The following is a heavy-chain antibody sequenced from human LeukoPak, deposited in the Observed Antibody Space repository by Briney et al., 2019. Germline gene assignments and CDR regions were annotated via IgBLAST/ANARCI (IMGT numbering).Heavy chain of an antibody. CDR3: AAGDYFDY. D-gene: IGHD7-27*01. J-gene: IGHJ4*02. V-gene: IGHV3-7*01. Sequence: GGSLRLSCEASGFTFHNHGMSWVRQAPGKGLEWVANIKQDGSEKNYVDSVKGRFTISRDNAKNSVYLQMNSLRAEDTAVYYCAAGDYFDYWGQGILVAVSS. CDR2: IKQDGSEK. CDR1: GFTFHNHG.